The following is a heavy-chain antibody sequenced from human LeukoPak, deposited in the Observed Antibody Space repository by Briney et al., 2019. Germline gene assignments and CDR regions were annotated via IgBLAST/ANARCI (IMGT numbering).Heavy chain of an antibody. Sequence: GGSLRVSCAASGFTFSNAWMSWVRLAQGGGLEWVGRIKSKTGGGTTDYAAPVKGRFTSSKDDSQNKLYLQMNSLKTEDTAVYYCTTDLTIFGVARVDYWGQGTLVTVCS. CDR1: GFTFSNAW. CDR3: TTDLTIFGVARVDY. V-gene: IGHV3-15*01. J-gene: IGHJ4*02. CDR2: IKSKTGGGTT. D-gene: IGHD3-3*01.